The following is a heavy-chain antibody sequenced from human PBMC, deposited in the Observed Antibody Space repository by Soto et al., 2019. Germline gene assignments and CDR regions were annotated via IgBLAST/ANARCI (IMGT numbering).Heavy chain of an antibody. Sequence: QVQLQQWGAGLLKPSETLSLTCAVYGGSFSGYYWTWIRQTPGKGLEWIGEINDSGSTNYKPSLKSRVTILADTSKKQFSLNVTSVTAADTAVYYCARGECSSNYCFTRWALDIWGQGTVVTVSS. D-gene: IGHD2-2*01. CDR3: ARGECSSNYCFTRWALDI. V-gene: IGHV4-34*01. CDR2: INDSGST. CDR1: GGSFSGYY. J-gene: IGHJ3*02.